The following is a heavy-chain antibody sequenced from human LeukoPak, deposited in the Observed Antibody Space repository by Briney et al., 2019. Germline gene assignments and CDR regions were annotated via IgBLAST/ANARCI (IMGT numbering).Heavy chain of an antibody. Sequence: GRSLRLSCAASGFTLSNYGMHWVRQAPGKGLEWVSAISGSGGSTYYADSVKGRFTISRDNSKNTLYLQMNSLRAEDTAVYYCAKGQYSSSSSFDYWGQGTLVTVSS. J-gene: IGHJ4*02. CDR2: ISGSGGST. CDR3: AKGQYSSSSSFDY. D-gene: IGHD6-6*01. CDR1: GFTLSNYG. V-gene: IGHV3-23*01.